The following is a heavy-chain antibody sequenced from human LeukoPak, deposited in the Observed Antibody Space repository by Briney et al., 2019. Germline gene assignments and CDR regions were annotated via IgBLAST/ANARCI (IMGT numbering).Heavy chain of an antibody. D-gene: IGHD3-22*01. J-gene: IGHJ3*02. V-gene: IGHV3-48*03. Sequence: HPGWSLRLSCAASGFTFSSYQMNWVRQAPGKGLESISYISSSASTIYYGDSVKGRFTISRDNAKNSLYLQMNSLRAEDTAVYYCARSQWLIYDVFDIWGQGTMVTVSS. CDR2: ISSSASTI. CDR1: GFTFSSYQ. CDR3: ARSQWLIYDVFDI.